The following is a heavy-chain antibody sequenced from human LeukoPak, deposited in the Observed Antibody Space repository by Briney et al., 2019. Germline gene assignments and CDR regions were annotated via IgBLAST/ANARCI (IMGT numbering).Heavy chain of an antibody. Sequence: SETLSLTCTVSGGSISSYYWSWIRQPPGKGLEWIGYIYYSGSTNYNPSLKSRVTISVDTSKNQFSLKLSSATAADTAVYYCARTTVTNAFDIWGQGTMVTVSS. D-gene: IGHD4-17*01. CDR3: ARTTVTNAFDI. CDR2: IYYSGST. V-gene: IGHV4-59*01. J-gene: IGHJ3*02. CDR1: GGSISSYY.